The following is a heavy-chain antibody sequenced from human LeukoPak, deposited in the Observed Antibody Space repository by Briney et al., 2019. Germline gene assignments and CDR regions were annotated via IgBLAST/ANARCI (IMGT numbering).Heavy chain of an antibody. CDR2: IRTTAEGAKYA. J-gene: IGHJ4*02. CDR1: GFSFTDYP. CDR3: ATGQRYAFDY. D-gene: IGHD3-9*01. V-gene: IGHV3-48*02. Sequence: PGGSLRLSCAPSGFSFTDYPTKWVRQAPGKGLEWISNIRTTAEGAKYAYYADSVKGRVTISRDDGKNTLYLHMNSLRDDDTAVYYCATGQRYAFDYWGQGILVTVSS.